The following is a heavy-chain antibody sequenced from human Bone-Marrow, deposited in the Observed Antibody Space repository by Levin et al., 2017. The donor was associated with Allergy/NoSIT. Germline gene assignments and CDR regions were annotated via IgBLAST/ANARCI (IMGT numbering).Heavy chain of an antibody. J-gene: IGHJ3*02. CDR3: ARAYCGGDCYGTDDPFDI. V-gene: IGHV6-1*01. CDR2: TYYRSKWYN. CDR1: GDSVSSNSAA. D-gene: IGHD2-21*02. Sequence: SQTLSLTCAISGDSVSSNSAAWNWFRQSPSRGLEWLGRTYYRSKWYNNYAESVHSRIEINPDTSKNQVSLQLSSVTPDDTAVYYCARAYCGGDCYGTDDPFDIWGQGTEVIVSS.